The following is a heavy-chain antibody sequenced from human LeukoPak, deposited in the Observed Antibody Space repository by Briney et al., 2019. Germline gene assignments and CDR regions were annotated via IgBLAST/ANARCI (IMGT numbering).Heavy chain of an antibody. V-gene: IGHV1-2*02. CDR3: ARGPLGYSSGWPKGVGAFDI. CDR2: INPNSGGT. J-gene: IGHJ3*02. CDR1: GYSFTGYY. Sequence: ASVKVSCKASGYSFTGYYMHWVRQAPGQGLEWMGWINPNSGGTNYAQKFQGRVTMTRDTSISTAYMELSRLRSDDTAVYYCARGPLGYSSGWPKGVGAFDIWGQGTMVTVSS. D-gene: IGHD6-19*01.